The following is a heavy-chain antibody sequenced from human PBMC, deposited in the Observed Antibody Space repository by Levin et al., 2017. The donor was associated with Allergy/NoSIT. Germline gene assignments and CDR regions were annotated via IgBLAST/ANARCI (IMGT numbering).Heavy chain of an antibody. CDR1: GGSISSSSYY. V-gene: IGHV4-39*01. CDR3: ARQGSSLFPNDY. J-gene: IGHJ4*02. CDR2: IYYSGST. D-gene: IGHD2-2*01. Sequence: SETLSLTCTVSGGSISSSSYYWGWIRQPPGKGLEWIGSIYYSGSTYYNPSLKSRVTISVDTSKNQFSLKLSSVTAADTAVYYCARQGSSLFPNDYWGQGTLVTVSS.